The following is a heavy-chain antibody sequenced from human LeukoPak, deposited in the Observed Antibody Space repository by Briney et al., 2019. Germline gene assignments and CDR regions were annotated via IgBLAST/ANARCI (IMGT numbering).Heavy chain of an antibody. V-gene: IGHV3-48*02. CDR2: ISSSSSII. CDR3: ARVLLRGVPGLDY. Sequence: ETLSLTCAVSGGSISSSNWWSWVRQAPGKGLEWVSYISSSSSIIYYADSVKGRFTISRDNAKNSLYLQMNSLRDEDTAVYYCARVLLRGVPGLDYWGQGTLVTVSS. CDR1: GGSISSSN. D-gene: IGHD3-10*01. J-gene: IGHJ4*02.